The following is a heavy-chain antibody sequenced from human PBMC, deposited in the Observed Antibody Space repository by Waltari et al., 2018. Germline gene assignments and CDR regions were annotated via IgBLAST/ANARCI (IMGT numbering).Heavy chain of an antibody. CDR2: ISWNSGSI. V-gene: IGHV3-9*01. Sequence: EVQLVESGGGLVQPGRSLRLSCAASGFTFDDYAMHWVRQAPGKGLEWVSGISWNSGSIGYADSVKGRFTISRDNAKNSLYLQMNSLRAEDTALYYCAKGGREDYYYYMDVWGKGTTVTVSS. J-gene: IGHJ6*03. D-gene: IGHD1-26*01. CDR3: AKGGREDYYYYMDV. CDR1: GFTFDDYA.